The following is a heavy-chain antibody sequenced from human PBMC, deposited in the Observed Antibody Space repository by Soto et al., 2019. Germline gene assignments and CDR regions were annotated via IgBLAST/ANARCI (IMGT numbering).Heavy chain of an antibody. CDR1: GVAFNNYG. V-gene: IGHV3-21*01. CDR2: ISKSGYT. CDR3: ARRDSIIIPSGSDF. Sequence: PAGSLSLSCTASGVAFNNYGITWVCQAPGKGLEWVSSISKSGYTYYSDSVKGRFTISRDNAKNAVSLQMNTLRVEDTAVYYCARRDSIIIPSGSDFWGQGTLVTVSS. D-gene: IGHD3-10*01. J-gene: IGHJ4*02.